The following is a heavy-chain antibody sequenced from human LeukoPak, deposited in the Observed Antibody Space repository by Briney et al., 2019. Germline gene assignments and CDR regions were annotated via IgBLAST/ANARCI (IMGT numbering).Heavy chain of an antibody. V-gene: IGHV4-34*01. CDR2: INHSGST. CDR3: ARVMIRGIVGWAPFELSNWFDP. CDR1: GGSFSGYY. Sequence: PSETLSLTCAVYGGSFSGYYWSWIRQPPGKGLEWIGEINHSGSTNYNPSLKSRVTISVDTSKNQFSLKLSSVTAADTAVYYCARVMIRGIVGWAPFELSNWFDPWGQGTLVTVSS. D-gene: IGHD3-10*01. J-gene: IGHJ5*02.